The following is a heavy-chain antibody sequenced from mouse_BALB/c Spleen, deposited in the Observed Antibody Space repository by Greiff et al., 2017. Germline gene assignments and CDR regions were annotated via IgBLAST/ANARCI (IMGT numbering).Heavy chain of an antibody. CDR2: ISSGGSYT. V-gene: IGHV5-6*02. CDR3: ARHYYGSRDYAMDY. Sequence: DVKLVESGGDLVKPGGSLKLSCAASGFTFSSYGMSWVRQTPDKRLEWVATISSGGSYTYYPDSVKGRFTISRDNAKNTLYLQMSSLKSEDTAMYYCARHYYGSRDYAMDYWGQGTSVTVSS. J-gene: IGHJ4*01. D-gene: IGHD1-1*01. CDR1: GFTFSSYG.